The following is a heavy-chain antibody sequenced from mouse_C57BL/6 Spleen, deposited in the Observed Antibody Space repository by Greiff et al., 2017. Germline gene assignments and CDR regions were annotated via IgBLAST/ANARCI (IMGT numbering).Heavy chain of an antibody. CDR3: AREDYDYDVWFAY. Sequence: EVQLQESGGGLVKPGGSLKLSCAASGFTFSSYAMSWVRQTPEKRLEWVATISDGGSYTYYPDNVKGRFTISRDNAKNNLYLQMSHLKSEDTAMYYCAREDYDYDVWFAYWGQGTLVTVSA. D-gene: IGHD2-4*01. CDR2: ISDGGSYT. V-gene: IGHV5-4*01. CDR1: GFTFSSYA. J-gene: IGHJ3*01.